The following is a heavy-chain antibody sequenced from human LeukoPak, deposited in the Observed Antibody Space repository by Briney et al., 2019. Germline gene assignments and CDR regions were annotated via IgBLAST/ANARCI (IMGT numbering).Heavy chain of an antibody. J-gene: IGHJ4*02. Sequence: ASVKVSCKASGGTFSSYAISWVRQAPGQGLEWMGGIIPIFGAANYAQKFQGRVTITTDESTSTAYMELSSLRSEDTAVYYCASGESSSWYRFVYWGQGTLVTVSS. V-gene: IGHV1-69*05. CDR3: ASGESSSWYRFVY. D-gene: IGHD6-13*01. CDR2: IIPIFGAA. CDR1: GGTFSSYA.